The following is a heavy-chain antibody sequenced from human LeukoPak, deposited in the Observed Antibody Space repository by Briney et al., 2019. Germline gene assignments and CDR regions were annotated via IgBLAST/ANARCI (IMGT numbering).Heavy chain of an antibody. CDR3: ARRTGYSSSWYYFDY. V-gene: IGHV4-39*01. J-gene: IGHJ4*02. Sequence: SQTLSLTCAVSGGSITSGSYYWPWIRQPPGKGLGWIGSIYYSGSTYYNPSLKSRVTISVDTSKNQFSLKLSSVTAADTAVYYCARRTGYSSSWYYFDYWGQGTLVTVSS. CDR2: IYYSGST. CDR1: GGSITSGSYY. D-gene: IGHD6-13*01.